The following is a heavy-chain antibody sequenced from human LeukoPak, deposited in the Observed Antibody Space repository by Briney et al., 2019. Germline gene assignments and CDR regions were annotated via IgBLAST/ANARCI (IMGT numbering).Heavy chain of an antibody. CDR1: GYTFTSYG. J-gene: IGHJ4*02. Sequence: ASVKVSCKASGYTFTSYGISWVRHAPGQGLEWMGWISAYNGNTNYAQKLQGRVTMTTDTSTSTAYMELRSLRSDDTAVYYCARDTKTYYYDSSGYYAIDYWGQGTLVTVSS. V-gene: IGHV1-18*01. D-gene: IGHD3-22*01. CDR2: ISAYNGNT. CDR3: ARDTKTYYYDSSGYYAIDY.